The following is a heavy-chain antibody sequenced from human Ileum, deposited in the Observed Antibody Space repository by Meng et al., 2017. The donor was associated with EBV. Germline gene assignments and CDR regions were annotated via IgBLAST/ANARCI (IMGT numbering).Heavy chain of an antibody. CDR2: ISGSGGSA. J-gene: IGHJ4*02. V-gene: IGHV3-23*01. D-gene: IGHD6-19*01. Sequence: VQLLDSGGGLGHPGRSLRPSCVAFGFRFSDYDISWVRQPPGKGLEWVSAISGSGGSAYYGDSVKGRFTISRDNSKSTVYLHMNSLGADDAAVYYCAKDVAAGTYFDFWGRGTLVTVSS. CDR1: GFRFSDYD. CDR3: AKDVAAGTYFDF.